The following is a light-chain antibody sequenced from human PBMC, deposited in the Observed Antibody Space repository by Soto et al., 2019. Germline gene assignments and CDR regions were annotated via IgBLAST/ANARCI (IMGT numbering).Light chain of an antibody. CDR3: QQYNDWRT. CDR2: GAW. CDR1: QSVGSN. J-gene: IGKJ2*01. Sequence: EIVMTHSPATLSVSPGERATLSCRASQSVGSNLAWYQQKPGQAPRLLIFGAWNRATDIPARFSGSGSGTEFTLTISSLQSEDYAVYYCQQYNDWRTFGQGTKVDIK. V-gene: IGKV3-15*01.